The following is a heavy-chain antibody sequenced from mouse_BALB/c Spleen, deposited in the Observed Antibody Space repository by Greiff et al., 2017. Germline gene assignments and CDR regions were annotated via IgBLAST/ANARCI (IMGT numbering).Heavy chain of an antibody. J-gene: IGHJ3*01. CDR1: GYTFTSYY. V-gene: IGHV1S81*02. D-gene: IGHD2-2*01. CDR2: INPSNGGT. CDR3: TRYGGYAGPFAY. Sequence: QVQLQQSGAELVKPGASVKLSCKASGYTFTSYYMYWVKQRPGQGLEWIGEINPSNGGTNFNEKFKSKATLTVDKSSSTAYMQLSSLTSEDSAVYYCTRYGGYAGPFAYWGQGTLVTVSA.